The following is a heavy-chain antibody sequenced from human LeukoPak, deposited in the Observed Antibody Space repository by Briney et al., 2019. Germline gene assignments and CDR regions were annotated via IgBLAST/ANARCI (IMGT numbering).Heavy chain of an antibody. CDR1: GFTFSNYA. CDR2: ISGSGGNT. V-gene: IGHV3-23*01. Sequence: GGSLRLSCAASGFTFSNYAMSWVRQAPGKELEWLSVISGSGGNTHYADSVKGRLTISRDTSKNTLYLQIDSLTTDDTAIYYCARRTITAGGDCLDYWGQGTLITVSS. J-gene: IGHJ4*02. CDR3: ARRTITAGGDCLDY. D-gene: IGHD2-21*02.